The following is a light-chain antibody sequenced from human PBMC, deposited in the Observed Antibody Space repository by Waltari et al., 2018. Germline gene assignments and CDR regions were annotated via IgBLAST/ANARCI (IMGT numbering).Light chain of an antibody. CDR3: CSYAGNYIFHV. CDR1: SSDVGSYNL. J-gene: IGLJ1*01. CDR2: DVS. V-gene: IGLV2-23*02. Sequence: QSALTQPASVSGSPGQSITISCTGTSSDVGSYNLVSWYQQHPGEAPKLMIYDVSKRPSGVPDRFPGSKSGNTASLTISGLQAEDDADYYCCSYAGNYIFHVFGTGTKVTVL.